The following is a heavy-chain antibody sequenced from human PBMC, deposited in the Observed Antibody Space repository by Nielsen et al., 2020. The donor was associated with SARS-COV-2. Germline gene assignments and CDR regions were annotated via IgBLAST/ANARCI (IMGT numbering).Heavy chain of an antibody. CDR2: IWYDGSNK. CDR3: ARDGMVAYDSSGTEIYYYYYGMDV. CDR1: GFTFSSYG. J-gene: IGHJ6*02. Sequence: GESLKISCAASGFTFSSYGMHWVRQAPGKGLEWVAVIWYDGSNKYYADPVKGRFTISRDNSKNTLYLQMNSLRAEDTAVYYCARDGMVAYDSSGTEIYYYYYGMDVWGQGTTVTVSS. V-gene: IGHV3-33*01. D-gene: IGHD3-22*01.